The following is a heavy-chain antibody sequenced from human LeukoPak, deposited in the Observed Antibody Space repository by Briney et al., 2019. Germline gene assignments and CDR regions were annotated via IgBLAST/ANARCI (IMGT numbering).Heavy chain of an antibody. CDR1: GFTFSSYS. J-gene: IGHJ3*02. CDR3: AKSLVVVAARADDAFDI. CDR2: ISSSSSTI. V-gene: IGHV3-48*01. D-gene: IGHD2-15*01. Sequence: PGGSLRLSCAASGFTFSSYSMNWVRQAPGKGLEWVSYISSSSSTIYYADSVKGRFTISRDNAKNSLYLQMNSLRAEDTAVYYCAKSLVVVAARADDAFDIWGQGTMVTVSS.